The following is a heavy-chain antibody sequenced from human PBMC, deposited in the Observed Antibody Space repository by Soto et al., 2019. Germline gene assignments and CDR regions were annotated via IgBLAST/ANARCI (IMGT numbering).Heavy chain of an antibody. CDR2: INPNSGGT. D-gene: IGHD6-25*01. CDR3: ARDFLPAGYPLAAY. J-gene: IGHJ4*02. Sequence: ASVKVSCKASGYTFTGYYMHWVQQAPGQGLEWMGWINPNSGGTNYAQKFQGRVTMTRDTSISTAYMELSRLRSDDTAVYYCARDFLPAGYPLAAYWGQGTLVTVSS. V-gene: IGHV1-2*02. CDR1: GYTFTGYY.